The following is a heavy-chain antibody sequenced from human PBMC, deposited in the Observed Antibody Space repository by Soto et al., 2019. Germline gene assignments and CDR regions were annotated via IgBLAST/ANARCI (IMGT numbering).Heavy chain of an antibody. J-gene: IGHJ4*02. V-gene: IGHV1-18*01. CDR2: ISAYNGST. CDR1: GYTFTSYG. Sequence: ASVKVSCKASGYTFTSYGISWVRQAPGQGLEWMGWISAYNGSTYYADSVKGRFTISRDNSKNTLYLQMNSLRAEDTAVYYRAKDQVFDYWGQGTLVTVSS. CDR3: AKDQVFDY.